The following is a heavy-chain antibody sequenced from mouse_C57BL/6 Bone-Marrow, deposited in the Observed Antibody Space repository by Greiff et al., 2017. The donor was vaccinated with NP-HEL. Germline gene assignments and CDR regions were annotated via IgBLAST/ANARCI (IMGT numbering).Heavy chain of an antibody. J-gene: IGHJ3*01. CDR2: IYPRSGNT. CDR3: AREGYYYGRGFAY. D-gene: IGHD1-1*01. Sequence: VKLMESGAELARPGASVKLSCKASGYTFTSYGISWVKQRTGQGLEWIGEIYPRSGNTYYNEKFKGKATLTADKSSSTAYMELRSLTSEDSAVYFCAREGYYYGRGFAYWGQGTLVTVSA. CDR1: GYTFTSYG. V-gene: IGHV1-81*01.